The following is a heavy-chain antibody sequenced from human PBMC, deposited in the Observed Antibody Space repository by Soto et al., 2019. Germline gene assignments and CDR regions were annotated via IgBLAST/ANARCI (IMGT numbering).Heavy chain of an antibody. Sequence: QVQLVESGGGVVQPGRSLRLSCAASGFTFSSYAMHWVRQAPGKGLAWVAVISYDGSNKYYADSVKGRFTISRDNSKNTLYLQMNSLRAEDTAVYYCARDGDIVVVPAAAVGWFDPWGQGTLVTVSS. V-gene: IGHV3-30-3*01. CDR2: ISYDGSNK. D-gene: IGHD2-2*01. J-gene: IGHJ5*02. CDR1: GFTFSSYA. CDR3: ARDGDIVVVPAAAVGWFDP.